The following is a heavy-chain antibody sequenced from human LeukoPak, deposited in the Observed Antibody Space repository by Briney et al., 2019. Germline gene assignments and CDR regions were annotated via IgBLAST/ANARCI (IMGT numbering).Heavy chain of an antibody. D-gene: IGHD2-15*01. CDR3: ARDLFTLNWFDP. J-gene: IGHJ5*02. V-gene: IGHV1-69*11. CDR1: GGTFSSYA. CDR2: IIPILGTA. Sequence: SVKVSCKASGGTFSSYAISWVRQAPGQGLEWMGRIIPILGTANYAQKFQGRVTITTDESTSTAYMELSSLRSEDTAVYYCARDLFTLNWFDPWGQGTLVTVSS.